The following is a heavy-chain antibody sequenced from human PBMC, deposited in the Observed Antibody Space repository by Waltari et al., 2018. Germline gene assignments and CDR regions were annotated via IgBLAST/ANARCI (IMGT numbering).Heavy chain of an antibody. Sequence: EVQLVESGEGLLQPGASLRHYCAASGFTSSTYCMPWVRQAPGKARVWVSVLYPDGSSTNYADSVKGRFTVSRDNAKNTLYLQMSSLRVEDTAVYYCARTLGSTRTSMWGQGTLVTVSS. CDR1: GFTSSTYC. CDR3: ARTLGSTRTSM. J-gene: IGHJ4*02. CDR2: LYPDGSST. V-gene: IGHV3-74*01. D-gene: IGHD1-1*01.